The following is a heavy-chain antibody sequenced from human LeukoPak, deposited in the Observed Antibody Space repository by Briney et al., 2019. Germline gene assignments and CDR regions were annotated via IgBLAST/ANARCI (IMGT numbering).Heavy chain of an antibody. V-gene: IGHV4-34*01. CDR3: ARVDSSSWSEHFFDY. J-gene: IGHJ4*02. CDR2: INHSGST. D-gene: IGHD6-13*01. CDR1: GGSFSGYY. Sequence: SETLSLTCAVYGGSFSGYYWSWIRQPPGKGLEWIGEINHSGSTNYNPSLKSRVTMSVDTSKNQFSLKLSSVTAADTAVYYCARVDSSSWSEHFFDYWGQGTLVTVSS.